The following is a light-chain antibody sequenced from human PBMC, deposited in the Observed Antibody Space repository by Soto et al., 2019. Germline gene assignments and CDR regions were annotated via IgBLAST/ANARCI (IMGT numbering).Light chain of an antibody. J-gene: IGLJ2*01. CDR2: EVT. V-gene: IGLV2-8*01. CDR1: SSDVGGY. CDR3: SSYAGSNTDVV. Sequence: QSALTQPPSASGSPGQSVTISCTGTSSDVGGYVSWYQQHPRKAPKLMIYEVTKRPSGVPDRFSGSKSGNTASLTVSGLQAEDEADYYYSSYAGSNTDVVFGGGTKLTVL.